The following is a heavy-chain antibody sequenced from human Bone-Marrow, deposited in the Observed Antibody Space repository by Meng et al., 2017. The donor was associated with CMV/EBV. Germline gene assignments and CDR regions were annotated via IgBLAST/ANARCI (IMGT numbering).Heavy chain of an antibody. CDR1: GGSISSSSYY. CDR2: IYYSGST. V-gene: IGHV4-39*07. J-gene: IGHJ4*02. D-gene: IGHD6-19*01. CDR3: ARDYLAFISGPFDY. Sequence: SETLSLTCTVSGGSISSSSYYWGWIRQPPGKGLEWIGSIYYSGSTYYNPSLKSRVTISVDTSKNQFSLKLSSVTAADTAVYYCARDYLAFISGPFDYWGQGTLVTVSS.